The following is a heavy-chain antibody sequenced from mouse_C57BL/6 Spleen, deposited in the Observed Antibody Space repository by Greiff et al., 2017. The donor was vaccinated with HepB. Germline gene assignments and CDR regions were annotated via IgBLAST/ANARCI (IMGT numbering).Heavy chain of an antibody. Sequence: QVHVKQSGAELVKPGDSVKLSCKASGYTFTSYWMHWVKQRPGQGLEWIGMIHPNSGSTNYNEKFKSKATLTVDKSSSTAYMQLSSLTSEDSAVYYCARYTTVVENFDYWGQGTTLTVSS. J-gene: IGHJ2*01. CDR1: GYTFTSYW. CDR2: IHPNSGST. V-gene: IGHV1-64*01. D-gene: IGHD1-1*01. CDR3: ARYTTVVENFDY.